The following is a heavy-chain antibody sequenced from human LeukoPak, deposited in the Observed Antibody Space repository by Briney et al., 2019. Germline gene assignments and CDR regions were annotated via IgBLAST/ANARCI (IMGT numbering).Heavy chain of an antibody. CDR1: GGSISSSSHY. CDR3: ARHLGRGSGSIPRYFDY. V-gene: IGHV4-39*01. D-gene: IGHD3-10*01. Sequence: SETLSLTCTVSGGSISSSSHYWGWIRQPPGKGLEWIGSIYYSGSTYYNPSLKSRVTIFVDTSKNQFSLKVSSVTAADTAVYYCARHLGRGSGSIPRYFDYWGQGTLDTVSS. J-gene: IGHJ4*02. CDR2: IYYSGST.